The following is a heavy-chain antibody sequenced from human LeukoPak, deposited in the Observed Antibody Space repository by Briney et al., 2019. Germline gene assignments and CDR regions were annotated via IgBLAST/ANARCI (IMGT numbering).Heavy chain of an antibody. CDR3: ARELRGGGWYFDY. J-gene: IGHJ4*02. V-gene: IGHV3-21*01. Sequence: GGSLRLSCAASGFTFSSYSMNWVRQAPGKGLEWVSSISSSSSYIYYADSMKGRFTISRDNAKNSLYLQMNSLRAEDTAVYYCARELRGGGWYFDYWGQGTLVTVSS. CDR2: ISSSSSYI. D-gene: IGHD6-19*01. CDR1: GFTFSSYS.